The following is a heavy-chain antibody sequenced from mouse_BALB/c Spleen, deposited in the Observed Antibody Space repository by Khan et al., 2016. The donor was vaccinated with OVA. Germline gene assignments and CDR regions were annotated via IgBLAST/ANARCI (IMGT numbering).Heavy chain of an antibody. CDR2: ILPGSGSP. CDR3: ARVRAVYDGYNHVSWFAY. J-gene: IGHJ3*01. Sequence: QVQLQQSGAELMKPGASVKISCKATGYTFSTYWMDWVKQRPGHGLEWIGEILPGSGSPKYNEKFKGKATFTADTSSNTAYMQLSSLTSEDSAVYYCARVRAVYDGYNHVSWFAYWGQGPLVTVS. CDR1: GYTFSTYW. D-gene: IGHD2-3*01. V-gene: IGHV1-9*01.